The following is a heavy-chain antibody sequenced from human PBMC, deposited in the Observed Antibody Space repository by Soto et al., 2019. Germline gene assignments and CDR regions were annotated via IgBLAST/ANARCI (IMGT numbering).Heavy chain of an antibody. V-gene: IGHV1-69*04. D-gene: IGHD6-19*01. J-gene: IGHJ6*03. Sequence: GASVKVSCKASGGTFSSYTISWVRQAPGQGLERMGRIIPILGIANYAQKFQGRVTITADKSTSTAYMELSSLRSEDTAVYYCARDRTVGYSSGWAPYYYYYMDVWGKGTTVTVSS. CDR1: GGTFSSYT. CDR2: IIPILGIA. CDR3: ARDRTVGYSSGWAPYYYYYMDV.